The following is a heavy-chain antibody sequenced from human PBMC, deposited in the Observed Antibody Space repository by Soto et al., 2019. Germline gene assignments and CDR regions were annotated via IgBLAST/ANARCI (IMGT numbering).Heavy chain of an antibody. Sequence: SVTKSVTCAVDGGNFSGYYWSWIRQPPGKGLEWIGEINHSGSTNYNPSLKSRVTISVDTSKNQFSLKLSSVTAADTAVYYCARGIGYCSSTSCYAYYYYYYMDVWGKGTTVTVSS. V-gene: IGHV4-34*01. CDR2: INHSGST. J-gene: IGHJ6*03. CDR3: ARGIGYCSSTSCYAYYYYYYMDV. D-gene: IGHD2-2*01. CDR1: GGNFSGYY.